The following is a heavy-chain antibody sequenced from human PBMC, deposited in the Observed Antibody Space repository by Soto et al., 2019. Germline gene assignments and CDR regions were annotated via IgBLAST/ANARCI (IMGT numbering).Heavy chain of an antibody. CDR1: GFTISSSSHY. V-gene: IGHV4-39*01. Sequence: SETLSLTCPFSGFTISSSSHYWDWIRQPPGKGLEWIGSVFYSGTPYYNPSLKSRVIISVDTSKNQFSLKLSSVSAADTAVYYCARQVAPYNWFDPWGQGTLVTVS. J-gene: IGHJ5*02. CDR3: ARQVAPYNWFDP. CDR2: VFYSGTP.